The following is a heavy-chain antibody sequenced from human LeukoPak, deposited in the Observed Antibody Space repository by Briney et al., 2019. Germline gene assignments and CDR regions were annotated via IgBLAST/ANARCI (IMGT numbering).Heavy chain of an antibody. D-gene: IGHD6-19*01. Sequence: GGSLRLSCAASGFTFSSYAMSWVRQAPGKGLEWVSAISGSGGSTYYADSVKGRFTISRDNSKNTLYLQMNSLRAEDTAVYYCAKMTPRFSIAVAKLMFGYWGQGTLVTVSS. J-gene: IGHJ4*02. CDR2: ISGSGGST. V-gene: IGHV3-23*01. CDR3: AKMTPRFSIAVAKLMFGY. CDR1: GFTFSSYA.